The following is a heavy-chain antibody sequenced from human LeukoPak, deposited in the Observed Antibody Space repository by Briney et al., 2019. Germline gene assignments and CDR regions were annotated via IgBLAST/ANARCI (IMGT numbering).Heavy chain of an antibody. CDR3: AREPSGVLELDC. D-gene: IGHD3-10*01. Sequence: KAGGSLRLSCAASGFTFSSYSMNWVRQAPGKGLEWVSSISSSSSYIYYADSVKGRFTISRDNAKTSLFLHMNSLRAEDTAVYYCAREPSGVLELDCWGQGTLVTVSS. J-gene: IGHJ4*02. CDR2: ISSSSSYI. CDR1: GFTFSSYS. V-gene: IGHV3-21*06.